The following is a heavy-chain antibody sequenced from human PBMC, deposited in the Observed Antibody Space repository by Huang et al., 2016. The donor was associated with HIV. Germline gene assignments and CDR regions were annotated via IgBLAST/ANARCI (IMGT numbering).Heavy chain of an antibody. J-gene: IGHJ1*01. CDR3: ARGPLFGDRDYCQH. CDR1: GYTFSSYG. D-gene: IGHD2-21*02. Sequence: QVQLVQSGAEVKKPGASVKVSCKASGYTFSSYGSTWVRQVPGQGLEWMGGTSAHKTDPTSAQNLQGRGTRTTATSTSTAYLELRSLRSDDTAVYYCARGPLFGDRDYCQHWGQGTLITVSS. CDR2: TSAHKTDP. V-gene: IGHV1-18*04.